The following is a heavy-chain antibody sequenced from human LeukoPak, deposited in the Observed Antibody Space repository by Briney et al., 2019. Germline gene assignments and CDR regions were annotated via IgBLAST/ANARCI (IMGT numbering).Heavy chain of an antibody. CDR3: ARYSDYCSGGRCHYFLADY. Sequence: PSQTLSLTCTVSGGSISSGDYYWSWIRQPPGKGLEWIGYIYYSGSTYYNPSLKSRVTISVDTSKNQFSLKLSSVTAADTAVYYCARYSDYCSGGRCHYFLADYWGQGTLVTVSS. J-gene: IGHJ4*02. CDR2: IYYSGST. V-gene: IGHV4-30-4*01. CDR1: GGSISSGDYY. D-gene: IGHD2-15*01.